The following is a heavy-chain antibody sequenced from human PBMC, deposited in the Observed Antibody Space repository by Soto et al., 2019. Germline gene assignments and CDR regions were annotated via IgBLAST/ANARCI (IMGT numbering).Heavy chain of an antibody. Sequence: EVQLVESGGGLVKPGGSLRLSCAGSGFTFSNVWMNWVRQAPGKGLEWVGGIKSETDGGSIDYAAPVKGRFTIARDNSNNTLYLQMNSLKTEDTYTYYCTPLALKYNSDWYQLADWGQGTRVTVSS. CDR1: GFTFSNVW. CDR2: IKSETDGGSI. CDR3: TPLALKYNSDWYQLAD. D-gene: IGHD6-19*01. J-gene: IGHJ4*02. V-gene: IGHV3-15*07.